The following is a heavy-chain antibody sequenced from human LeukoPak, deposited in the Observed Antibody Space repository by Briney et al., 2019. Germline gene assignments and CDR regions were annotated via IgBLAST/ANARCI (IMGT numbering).Heavy chain of an antibody. V-gene: IGHV3-30-3*01. D-gene: IGHD6-19*01. Sequence: GGSLRLSCAASGFTFSSYAMHWVRQAPGKGLEWVAVISYDGSNKYYADSVKGRFTVSRDNSKNTLYLQMNSLRAEDTAVYYCARGTPSSSGWLYYGMDVWGQGTTVTVSS. CDR2: ISYDGSNK. CDR3: ARGTPSSSGWLYYGMDV. CDR1: GFTFSSYA. J-gene: IGHJ6*02.